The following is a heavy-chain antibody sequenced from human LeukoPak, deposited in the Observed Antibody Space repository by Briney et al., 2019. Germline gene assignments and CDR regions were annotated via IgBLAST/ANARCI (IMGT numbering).Heavy chain of an antibody. J-gene: IGHJ1*01. V-gene: IGHV3-21*04. D-gene: IGHD3-9*01. CDR1: GFTFSSYS. CDR2: ISSSSSYI. Sequence: GGSLRLSCAASGFTFSSYSMNWVRQAPGKGLEWVSSISSSSSYIYYADSVKGRFTISRDNSKNSLYLQMNSLRTEDTALYYCAKGAGPAPTIDDFFQHWGQGTLVTVSS. CDR3: AKGAGPAPTIDDFFQH.